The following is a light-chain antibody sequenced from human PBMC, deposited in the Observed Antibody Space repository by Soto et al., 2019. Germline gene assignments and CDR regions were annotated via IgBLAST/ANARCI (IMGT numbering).Light chain of an antibody. CDR1: QNISKF. CDR3: QQYDNRPFT. J-gene: IGKJ3*01. Sequence: DIQMTQSPSSLSASVGDRVSFTCQASQNISKFLNWYQHKPGQAPSLLIYDASNSQFRVPSRFSGSGSGTDFTFTISSLQPEDNATYYCQQYDNRPFTFGPGTKVDVK. CDR2: DAS. V-gene: IGKV1-33*01.